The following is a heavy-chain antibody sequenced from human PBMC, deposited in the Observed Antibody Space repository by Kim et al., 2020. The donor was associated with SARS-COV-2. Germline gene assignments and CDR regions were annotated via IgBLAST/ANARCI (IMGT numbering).Heavy chain of an antibody. CDR3: AKAFSIAAAFDY. Sequence: GGSLRLSCAAPGFTFSSYAMSWVRQAPGKGLEWVSTISGSGGNTYYADSVKGRFTISRDNSKNTLYLQMNSLRAEDTAVYYCAKAFSIAAAFDYWGQGTLVTVSS. CDR1: GFTFSSYA. D-gene: IGHD6-25*01. V-gene: IGHV3-23*01. J-gene: IGHJ4*02. CDR2: ISGSGGNT.